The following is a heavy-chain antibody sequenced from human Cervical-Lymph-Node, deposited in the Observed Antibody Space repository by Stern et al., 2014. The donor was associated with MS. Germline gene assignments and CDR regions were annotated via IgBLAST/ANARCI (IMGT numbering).Heavy chain of an antibody. J-gene: IGHJ5*02. CDR3: ARSPGHNWFDT. CDR2: INSDENFI. V-gene: IGHV3-74*02. Sequence: EVQLVESGGGLVQPGGSLRLSCAVSGFTLSSYWMHWVRQAPGKGLVWVSRINSDENFINYADSVKGRFTISRDNAKNTLYLQMNSLRVEDSAVYYCARSPGHNWFDTWGQGTLVTVSS. CDR1: GFTLSSYW.